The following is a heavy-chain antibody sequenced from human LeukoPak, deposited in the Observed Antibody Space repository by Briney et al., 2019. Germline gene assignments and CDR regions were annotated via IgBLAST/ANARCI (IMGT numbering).Heavy chain of an antibody. J-gene: IGHJ5*02. D-gene: IGHD3-3*01. V-gene: IGHV4-38-2*02. CDR2: VYHSGST. CDR1: GSSISDNYY. CDR3: ARHNYYHFWSTLNWFDP. Sequence: PSETLSLTCTIFGSSISDNYYWGWIRRPPGKGLEWIGSVYHSGSTYYNPSLKSRVTLSVDTSNNHFSLKLRSVTAAGTAVYYCARHNYYHFWSTLNWFDPWGQGTLVTVSS.